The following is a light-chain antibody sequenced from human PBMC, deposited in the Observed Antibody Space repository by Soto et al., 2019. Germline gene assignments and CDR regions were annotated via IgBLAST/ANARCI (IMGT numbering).Light chain of an antibody. V-gene: IGLV3-1*01. Sequence: SYELTQPPSVSVSPGQTASITCSGDKLGNKYACWYQQKPGQSPVLVIYQDIKRPSGIPERFSGSNSGNTATLTISGTQATDEADYYCQAWDSSTVVFGGGTQLTVL. CDR3: QAWDSSTVV. CDR1: KLGNKY. CDR2: QDI. J-gene: IGLJ2*01.